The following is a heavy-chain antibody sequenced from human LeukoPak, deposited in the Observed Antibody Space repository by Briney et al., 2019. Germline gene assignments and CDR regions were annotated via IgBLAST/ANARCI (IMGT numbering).Heavy chain of an antibody. D-gene: IGHD3-10*01. CDR1: GFPFSSYG. V-gene: IGHV3-30*18. CDR2: ITNDGINK. J-gene: IGHJ4*02. Sequence: GSLGLSLAASGFPFSSYGMHWVRQAPGKGVEGVAVITNDGINKYYADSVKGRFTISRDNSKNTLYLQMNSLRAEDTAVYYCAKDEMVRGVITSPFDYWGQGTLVTVSS. CDR3: AKDEMVRGVITSPFDY.